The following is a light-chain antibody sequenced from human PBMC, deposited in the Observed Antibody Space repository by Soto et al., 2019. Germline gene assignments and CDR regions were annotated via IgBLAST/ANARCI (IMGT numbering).Light chain of an antibody. CDR3: QQYGSSPPWIT. CDR1: QSVSSSY. V-gene: IGKV3-20*01. CDR2: GAS. Sequence: EIVLTQSPGTLSLSPGERATLSCRASQSVSSSYLAWYQQKSGQAPRLLIYGASSRATGIPDRFSGSGSGTDFTLTISRLEPEDFAVYYCQQYGSSPPWITFGQGTRLEIK. J-gene: IGKJ5*01.